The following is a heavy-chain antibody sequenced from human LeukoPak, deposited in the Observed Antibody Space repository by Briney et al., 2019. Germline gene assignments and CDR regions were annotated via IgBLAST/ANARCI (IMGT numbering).Heavy chain of an antibody. J-gene: IGHJ4*02. CDR3: AREPAYSSGWYFDY. CDR2: ISSSSSII. Sequence: GGSLRLSCAASGLIFSSYSMTWVRQAPGKGLEWVSYISSSSSIIYYADSVKGRFTISRDNAKNSLYLQMNSLRDEDTAVYYCAREPAYSSGWYFDYWGQGTLVTVSS. V-gene: IGHV3-48*02. CDR1: GLIFSSYS. D-gene: IGHD6-19*01.